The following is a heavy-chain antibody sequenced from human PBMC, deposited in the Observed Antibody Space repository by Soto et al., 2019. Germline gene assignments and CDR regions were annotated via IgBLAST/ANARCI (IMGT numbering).Heavy chain of an antibody. J-gene: IGHJ4*02. V-gene: IGHV4-61*01. CDR3: ARSPETVAGSVFGY. D-gene: IGHD6-19*01. Sequence: SETLSLTCTVSGGSVSSGSYYWSWIRQPPGKGLEWIGYIYYSGSTNYNPSLKSRVTISVDTSKNQFSLKLSSVTAADTAVYYCARSPETVAGSVFGYWGQGTLVTVSS. CDR2: IYYSGST. CDR1: GGSVSSGSYY.